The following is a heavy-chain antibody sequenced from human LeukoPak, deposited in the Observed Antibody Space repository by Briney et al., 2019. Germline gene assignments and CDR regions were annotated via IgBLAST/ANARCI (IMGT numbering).Heavy chain of an antibody. Sequence: SVKVSCKASGGTFSSYAISWVRQAPGQGLEWMGGIIPIFGTANYAQKFQGRVTITADESTSTAYMELSSLRSEDTAVYYCARATLLAYFDPTGAFDIWGQGTMVTVSS. CDR2: IIPIFGTA. CDR1: GGTFSSYA. CDR3: ARATLLAYFDPTGAFDI. D-gene: IGHD3-9*01. V-gene: IGHV1-69*13. J-gene: IGHJ3*02.